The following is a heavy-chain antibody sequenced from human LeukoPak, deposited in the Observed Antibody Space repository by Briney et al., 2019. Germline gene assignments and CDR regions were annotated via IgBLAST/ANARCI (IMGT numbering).Heavy chain of an antibody. Sequence: GRSLRLSCAASGFAFSSYGMHWVRQAPGKGLEWVAVISYDGSNKYYADSVKGRFTISRDNSKNTLYLQMNSLRAEDTAVYYCAKGDYYDSSALRDWGQGTLVTVSS. CDR3: AKGDYYDSSALRD. CDR1: GFAFSSYG. V-gene: IGHV3-30*18. CDR2: ISYDGSNK. D-gene: IGHD3-22*01. J-gene: IGHJ4*02.